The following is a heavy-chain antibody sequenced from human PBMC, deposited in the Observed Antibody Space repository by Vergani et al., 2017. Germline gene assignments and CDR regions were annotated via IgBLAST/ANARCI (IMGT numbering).Heavy chain of an antibody. CDR2: INPSGGST. CDR1: GYTFTSYY. CDR3: ARDLPNDILTGYYKGGLDY. D-gene: IGHD3-9*01. Sequence: QVQLVQSGAEVKKPGASVKVSCKASGYTFTSYYMHWVRQAPGQGLEWMGIINPSGGSTSYAQKFQGRVTMTRDTSTSTVYMELSSLRSEDTAVYYCARDLPNDILTGYYKGGLDYWGQGTLVTVSS. J-gene: IGHJ4*02. V-gene: IGHV1-46*01.